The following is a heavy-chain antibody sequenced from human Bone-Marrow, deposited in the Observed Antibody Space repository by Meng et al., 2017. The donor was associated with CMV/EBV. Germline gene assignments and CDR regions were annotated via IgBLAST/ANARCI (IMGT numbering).Heavy chain of an antibody. Sequence: SVKVSCKASGGTFSSYTISWVRQAPGQGLEWMGRIIPILGIANYAQKFQGRVTITADKSTSTAYMELSSLRSDDTAVYYCARGETVFGHSFDYWRQGTLVTVSS. CDR2: IIPILGIA. J-gene: IGHJ4*02. CDR3: ARGETVFGHSFDY. V-gene: IGHV1-69*02. CDR1: GGTFSSYT. D-gene: IGHD3-3*01.